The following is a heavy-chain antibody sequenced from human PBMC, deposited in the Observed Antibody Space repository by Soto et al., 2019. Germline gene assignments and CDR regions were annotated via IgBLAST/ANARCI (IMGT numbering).Heavy chain of an antibody. V-gene: IGHV1-2*02. J-gene: IGHJ6*02. CDR2: INPNTGGT. Sequence: ASVKVSCKASGYPFTAYYIHWVRQAPGQGLEWMGWINPNTGGTNYAHNFQGGVTMTRDTSISTVYMELSRLRSGDTAVYYCARDADFSDYYYAMDVWGQGTTVTVSS. CDR3: ARDADFSDYYYAMDV. CDR1: GYPFTAYY. D-gene: IGHD3-3*01.